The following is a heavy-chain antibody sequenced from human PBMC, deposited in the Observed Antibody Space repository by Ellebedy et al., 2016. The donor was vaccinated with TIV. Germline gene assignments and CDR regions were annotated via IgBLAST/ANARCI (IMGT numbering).Heavy chain of an antibody. CDR3: AREGFEEMATIPNWFDP. Sequence: SVKVSCXASAGTFSSYAISWVRQAPGQGLEWMGRIIPILGIANYAQKFQGRVTITADKSTSTAYMELSSLRSEDTAVYYCAREGFEEMATIPNWFDPWGQGTLVTVSS. CDR1: AGTFSSYA. CDR2: IIPILGIA. J-gene: IGHJ5*02. D-gene: IGHD5-24*01. V-gene: IGHV1-69*04.